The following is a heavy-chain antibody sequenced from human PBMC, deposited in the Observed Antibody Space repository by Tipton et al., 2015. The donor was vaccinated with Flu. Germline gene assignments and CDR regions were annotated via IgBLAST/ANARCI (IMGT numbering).Heavy chain of an antibody. CDR1: GDSMGTYS. D-gene: IGHD6-13*01. J-gene: IGHJ6*02. CDR3: ARDSAAHYGMDV. Sequence: TLSITCTVSGDSMGTYSWSWIRQPPGKGLEWIGYTTYSGTTSYNPSLQSRVSISIDTSKNQFSLKLSSVTAADTAVYYCARDSAAHYGMDVWGQGTTVTVSS. V-gene: IGHV4-59*08. CDR2: TTYSGTT.